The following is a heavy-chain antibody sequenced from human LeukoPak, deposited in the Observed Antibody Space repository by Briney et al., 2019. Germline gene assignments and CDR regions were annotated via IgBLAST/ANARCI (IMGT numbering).Heavy chain of an antibody. CDR3: ASSHADKTLTAVDY. Sequence: ASVKVSCKASGGTFSSYAISWVRQAPGQGLEWMGGIIPIFGTANYAQKFQGRVTITADESTSTAYMELSSLRSEDTAVYYCASSHADKTLTAVDYWGQGTLVTVSS. CDR2: IIPIFGTA. V-gene: IGHV1-69*13. D-gene: IGHD3-9*01. CDR1: GGTFSSYA. J-gene: IGHJ4*02.